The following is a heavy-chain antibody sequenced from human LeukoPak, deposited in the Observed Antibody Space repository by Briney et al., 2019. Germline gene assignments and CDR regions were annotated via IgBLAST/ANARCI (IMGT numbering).Heavy chain of an antibody. V-gene: IGHV4-34*01. D-gene: IGHD7-27*01. CDR2: INHSGST. CDR1: GGSFSGYY. CDR3: ARDLGTNDAFDI. Sequence: PSETLSLTCAVYGGSFSGYYWSWIRQPPGKGLEWIGEINHSGSTNYNPSLKSRVTISVDTSKNQYSLKLSSVTAADTAVYYCARDLGTNDAFDIWGQGTMLTVSS. J-gene: IGHJ3*02.